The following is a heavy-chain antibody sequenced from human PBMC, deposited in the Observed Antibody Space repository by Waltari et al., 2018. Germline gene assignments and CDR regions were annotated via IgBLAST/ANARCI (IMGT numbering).Heavy chain of an antibody. CDR3: AKDGSASRLVRYYLDS. CDR1: GFTFSRYA. CDR2: IWYDGSYK. D-gene: IGHD2-8*02. J-gene: IGHJ4*02. Sequence: QVQLVESGGGVVQQGRSLRLSCAAAGFTFSRYALHGVRQAPGKGLEWVAVIWYDGSYKFYADSVKGRFSISRDNPKNTLHLQMDSLRAEDSAIYYCAKDGSASRLVRYYLDSWGPGTLVTVSS. V-gene: IGHV3-33*06.